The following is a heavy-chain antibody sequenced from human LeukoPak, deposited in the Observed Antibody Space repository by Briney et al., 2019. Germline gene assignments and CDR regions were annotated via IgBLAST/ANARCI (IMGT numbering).Heavy chain of an antibody. CDR3: ARADYSNYVSYNYYMDV. CDR2: MNPNSGNT. Sequence: ASVKVSCKASGYTFTSYDINWVRQATGQGLEWMGWMNPNSGNTGYAQKFQGRVTMTRNTSISTAYMELSSLRSEDTAVYYCARADYSNYVSYNYYMDVLGKGTTVTVSS. D-gene: IGHD4-11*01. CDR1: GYTFTSYD. V-gene: IGHV1-8*01. J-gene: IGHJ6*03.